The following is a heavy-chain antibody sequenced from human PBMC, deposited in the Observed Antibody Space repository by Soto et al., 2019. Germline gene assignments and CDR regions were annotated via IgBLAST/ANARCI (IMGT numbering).Heavy chain of an antibody. V-gene: IGHV3-7*03. D-gene: IGHD1-26*01. CDR2: MNPDGSQE. J-gene: IGHJ4*02. Sequence: EVQLVESGGGLVQPGGSLRLSCAASGFAFSTYWMSWVRQAPGQGLEWVATMNPDGSQEYYVDSVKGRFTVSRDNAETSLYLQMNSLRDEDTAVYYCASGGWETPIWGQGTPVTASS. CDR3: ASGGWETPI. CDR1: GFAFSTYW.